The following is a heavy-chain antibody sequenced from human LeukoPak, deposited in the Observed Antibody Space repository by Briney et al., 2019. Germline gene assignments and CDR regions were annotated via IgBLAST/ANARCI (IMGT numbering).Heavy chain of an antibody. CDR2: INTDGSGT. Sequence: QTGGSLRLSCAASGFTFSNYWMYWVGQAPEEGLVWVSHINTDGSGTRYADSVKCRFTISRDNAKSTLYLQMHSLRAEDTAVYYCARPGESRFSRLAWGHGTLVTVSS. V-gene: IGHV3-74*01. J-gene: IGHJ5*01. D-gene: IGHD3-16*01. CDR3: ARPGESRFSRLA. CDR1: GFTFSNYW.